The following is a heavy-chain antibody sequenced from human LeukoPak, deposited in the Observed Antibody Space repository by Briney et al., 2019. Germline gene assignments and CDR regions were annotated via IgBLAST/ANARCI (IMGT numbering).Heavy chain of an antibody. V-gene: IGHV1-8*01. J-gene: IGHJ5*02. CDR3: ARLSSHYGDYKVDP. D-gene: IGHD4-17*01. CDR1: GYTFASYD. Sequence: ASVKVSCKASGYTFASYDINWVRQATGQGLEWMGWMNPHSGNTGYAQKFQGRVTMTRNTSISTAYMELSSLRSEDTAVYYCARLSSHYGDYKVDPWGQGTLVTVSS. CDR2: MNPHSGNT.